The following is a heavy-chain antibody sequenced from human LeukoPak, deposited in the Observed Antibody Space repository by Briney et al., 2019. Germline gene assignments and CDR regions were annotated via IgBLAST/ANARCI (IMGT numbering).Heavy chain of an antibody. CDR3: AKDREMATMGLDY. J-gene: IGHJ4*02. V-gene: IGHV3-73*01. Sequence: GGSLRLSCAASGFTFSGSAMHWVRQASGKGLEWVGRIRSKANSYATAYAASVKGRFTISRDDSKNTAYLQMNSLKTEDTAVYYCAKDREMATMGLDYWGQGTLVTVSS. CDR1: GFTFSGSA. CDR2: IRSKANSYAT. D-gene: IGHD5-24*01.